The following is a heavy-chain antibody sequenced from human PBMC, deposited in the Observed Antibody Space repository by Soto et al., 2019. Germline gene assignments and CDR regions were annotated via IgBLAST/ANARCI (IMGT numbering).Heavy chain of an antibody. CDR2: ISYDGNNK. J-gene: IGHJ4*02. V-gene: IGHV3-30-3*01. D-gene: IGHD6-19*01. Sequence: QVHLVESGGGVVQPGRSLRLSCAASGFTFSNSAMHWARQAPGKGLEWVAVISYDGNNKYYADSMKGRFTISRDNSMNRLYLQMNSLRPEDTAVYYCARDRVVAGIGEIDYWGQGTLVTVSS. CDR1: GFTFSNSA. CDR3: ARDRVVAGIGEIDY.